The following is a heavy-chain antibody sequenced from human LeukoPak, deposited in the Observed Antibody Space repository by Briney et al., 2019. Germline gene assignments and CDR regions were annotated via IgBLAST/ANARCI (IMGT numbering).Heavy chain of an antibody. CDR3: AKMDDYVGGSDGGFDY. J-gene: IGHJ4*02. V-gene: IGHV3-23*01. CDR1: GFTFSSYA. Sequence: GGSLRLSCAASGFTFSSYAMSWVRQAPGKGLEWVSAISGSGGSTYYADSVKGRFTISRDNSKNTLYLQMNSLRAEDTAVYYCAKMDDYVGGSDGGFDYWGQGTLVTVSS. D-gene: IGHD3-16*01. CDR2: ISGSGGST.